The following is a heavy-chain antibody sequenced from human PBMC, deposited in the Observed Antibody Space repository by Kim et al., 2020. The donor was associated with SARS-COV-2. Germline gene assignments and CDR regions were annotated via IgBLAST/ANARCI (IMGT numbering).Heavy chain of an antibody. J-gene: IGHJ6*02. CDR2: IYHSGST. V-gene: IGHV4-4*02. D-gene: IGHD6-19*01. Sequence: SETLSLTCAVSGGSISSSNWWSWVRQPPGKGLEWIGEIYHSGSTNYNPSRKSRVTISVDKSKNQFSLKLSSVTAADTAVYYCARVNSSGWYGRNYYGMDVWGQGTTVTVSS. CDR1: GGSISSSNW. CDR3: ARVNSSGWYGRNYYGMDV.